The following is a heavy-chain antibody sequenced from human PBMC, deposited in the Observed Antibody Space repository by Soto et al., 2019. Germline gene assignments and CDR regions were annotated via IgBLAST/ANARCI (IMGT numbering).Heavy chain of an antibody. CDR1: GGTFSSYT. J-gene: IGHJ1*01. CDR3: ARDREGNAEYFQH. D-gene: IGHD1-1*01. V-gene: IGHV1-69*04. CDR2: IIPILGIA. Sequence: SVKVSCKASGGTFSSYTISWVRQAPGQGLEWMGRIIPILGIANYAQKFQGRVTITADKSTSTAYMELSSLRSEDTAVYYCARDREGNAEYFQHWGQGTLVTVSS.